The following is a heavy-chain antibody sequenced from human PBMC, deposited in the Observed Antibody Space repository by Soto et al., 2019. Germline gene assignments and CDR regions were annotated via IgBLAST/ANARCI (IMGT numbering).Heavy chain of an antibody. J-gene: IGHJ4*02. D-gene: IGHD1-20*01. Sequence: PSETLSLTCTVSGVSISSYYWSWIRQPPGKGLEWIGYIYYSGSTNYNPSLKSRVTISVDTSKNQFSLKLSSVTAADTAVYYCASSLEITDFEYWGQGTLVTVSS. CDR3: ASSLEITDFEY. CDR1: GVSISSYY. CDR2: IYYSGST. V-gene: IGHV4-59*01.